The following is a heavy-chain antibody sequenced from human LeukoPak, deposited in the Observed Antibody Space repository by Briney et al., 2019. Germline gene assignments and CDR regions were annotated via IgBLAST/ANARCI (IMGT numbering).Heavy chain of an antibody. Sequence: PGGSLRLSCATSGFTFSIYAMHWVRQAPGKGLEWVAVISYDGSDKYYADSVKGRFTTSGDNSKNTLYLQMNSLRAEDTAVYYCARKAYCSSTSCYGRAPYYMDVWGKGTTVTVSS. J-gene: IGHJ6*03. D-gene: IGHD2-2*01. CDR3: ARKAYCSSTSCYGRAPYYMDV. V-gene: IGHV3-30*01. CDR2: ISYDGSDK. CDR1: GFTFSIYA.